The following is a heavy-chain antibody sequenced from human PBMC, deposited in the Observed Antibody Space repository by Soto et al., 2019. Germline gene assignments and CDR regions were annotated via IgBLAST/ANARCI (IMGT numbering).Heavy chain of an antibody. J-gene: IGHJ4*02. V-gene: IGHV4-30-2*01. CDR1: GGSIGSGGYS. CDR3: ARLRIYCSGGSCYYYFDY. Sequence: PSETLSLTCAVSGGSIGSGGYSWSWIRQPPGKGLEWIGYIYHSGSTYYNPSLKSRVTISVDRSKNQFSLKLSSVTAADTAVYYCARLRIYCSGGSCYYYFDYWGQGTLVTVSS. CDR2: IYHSGST. D-gene: IGHD2-15*01.